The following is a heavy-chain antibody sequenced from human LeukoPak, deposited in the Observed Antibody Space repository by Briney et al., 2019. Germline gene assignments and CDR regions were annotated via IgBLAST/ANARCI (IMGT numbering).Heavy chain of an antibody. CDR2: ISAYNGNT. V-gene: IGHV1-18*01. J-gene: IGHJ4*02. D-gene: IGHD3-22*01. CDR1: GYTFTSYA. Sequence: GASVKVSCKASGYTFTSYAMHWVRQAPGQGLEWMGWISAYNGNTNYAQKLQGRVTMTTDTSTSTAYMELRSLRSDDTAVYYCASSSQDYYDSSGYYLAFDYWGQGTLVTVSS. CDR3: ASSSQDYYDSSGYYLAFDY.